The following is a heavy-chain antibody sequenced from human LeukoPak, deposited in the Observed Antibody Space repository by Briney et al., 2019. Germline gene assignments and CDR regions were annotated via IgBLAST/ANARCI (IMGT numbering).Heavy chain of an antibody. CDR1: GYTFTRYD. D-gene: IGHD2-2*01. Sequence: ASVKVSCKASGYTFTRYDINWGRQATGQGLEWMGWMNPNSGNTGYAQKFQGRVTVTRNTSISTAYMELSSLRSEDTAVYYCASMGYCSSTSCYYYYYMDVWGKGTTVTVSS. J-gene: IGHJ6*03. CDR3: ASMGYCSSTSCYYYYYMDV. CDR2: MNPNSGNT. V-gene: IGHV1-8*01.